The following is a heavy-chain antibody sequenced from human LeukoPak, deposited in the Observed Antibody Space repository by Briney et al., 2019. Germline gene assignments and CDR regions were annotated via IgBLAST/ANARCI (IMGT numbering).Heavy chain of an antibody. CDR2: IRYDGNNK. Sequence: PGGSLRLSCAASGFTFSSYGMHWVRQAPGKGLEWVAFIRYDGNNKYYADSVKGRFTISRDNSKSTLYLQMGSLRAEDMAVYYCARGRYYYDSSGPDYWGQGTLVTVSS. CDR3: ARGRYYYDSSGPDY. J-gene: IGHJ4*02. D-gene: IGHD3-22*01. CDR1: GFTFSSYG. V-gene: IGHV3-30*02.